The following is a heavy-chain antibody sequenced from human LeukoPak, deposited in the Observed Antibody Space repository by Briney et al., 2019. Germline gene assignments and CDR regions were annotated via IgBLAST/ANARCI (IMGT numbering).Heavy chain of an antibody. V-gene: IGHV1-69*13. D-gene: IGHD3-22*01. CDR1: GGTFSSYA. CDR2: IIPIFGTA. Sequence: EASVKVSCKASGGTFSSYAISGVRQAPGQGLEWMGGIIPIFGTANYAQKFQGRVTITADESTSTAYMELSSLRSEDTAVYYCARGHDSSGYYLSNWFDPWGQGTLVTVSS. J-gene: IGHJ5*02. CDR3: ARGHDSSGYYLSNWFDP.